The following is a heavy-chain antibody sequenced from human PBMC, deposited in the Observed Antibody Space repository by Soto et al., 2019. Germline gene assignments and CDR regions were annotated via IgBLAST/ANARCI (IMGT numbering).Heavy chain of an antibody. CDR1: GFTFSSYE. Sequence: GGSLRLSCAASGFTFSSYEMNWVRQAPGKGLEWVSYISSSGSTIYYADSVKGRFTISRDNAKNSLYLQMNSLRAEDTAVYYCASGSSSSKYFQHWGQGTLVTVSS. J-gene: IGHJ1*01. V-gene: IGHV3-48*03. D-gene: IGHD6-6*01. CDR3: ASGSSSSKYFQH. CDR2: ISSSGSTI.